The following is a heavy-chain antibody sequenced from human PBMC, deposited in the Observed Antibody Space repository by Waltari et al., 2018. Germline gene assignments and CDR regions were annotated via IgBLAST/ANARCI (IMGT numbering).Heavy chain of an antibody. D-gene: IGHD1-26*01. CDR3: AKDLVSDGRWDIDY. Sequence: EVQLLESGGGLVQPGASLRLSCAASGFTFRSYTMTWVRQAPGKGLRWVPGIDIGGATKYYAASVKGRLTISRDDSKDTLFLQMNRLRDEDTAIYYCAKDLVSDGRWDIDYWGQGTLVTVST. CDR2: IDIGGATK. V-gene: IGHV3-23*01. J-gene: IGHJ4*01. CDR1: GFTFRSYT.